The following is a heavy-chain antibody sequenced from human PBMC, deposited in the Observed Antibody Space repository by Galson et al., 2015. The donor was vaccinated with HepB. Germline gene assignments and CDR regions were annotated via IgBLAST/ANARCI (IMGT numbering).Heavy chain of an antibody. CDR2: IIPSVDIV. Sequence: SVKVSCKASGGNFSNSAINWVRQAPGHGLEWMGGIIPSVDIVNYAQNFQGRVTITADKSTNTVNMELRSLRSEDTAVFYCARGDVWSGYRRLFYYYMDVWGKGTTVTVSS. D-gene: IGHD3-3*01. CDR3: ARGDVWSGYRRLFYYYMDV. CDR1: GGNFSNSA. J-gene: IGHJ6*03. V-gene: IGHV1-69*10.